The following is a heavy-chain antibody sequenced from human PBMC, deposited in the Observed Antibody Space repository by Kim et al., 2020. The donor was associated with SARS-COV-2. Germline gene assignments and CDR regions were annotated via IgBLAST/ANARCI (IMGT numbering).Heavy chain of an antibody. J-gene: IGHJ6*02. CDR2: IIPIFGTA. CDR3: ARVPAYYYDSSGYQYYYYYGMDV. V-gene: IGHV1-69*13. D-gene: IGHD3-22*01. Sequence: SVKVSCKASGGTFSSYAISWVRQAPGQGLEWMGGIIPIFGTANYAQKFQGRVTITADESTSTAYMELSSLRSEDTAVYYCARVPAYYYDSSGYQYYYYYGMDVWGQGTTVTVSS. CDR1: GGTFSSYA.